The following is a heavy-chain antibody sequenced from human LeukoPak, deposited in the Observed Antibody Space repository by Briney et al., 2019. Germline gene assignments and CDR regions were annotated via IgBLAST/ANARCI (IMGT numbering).Heavy chain of an antibody. J-gene: IGHJ4*02. V-gene: IGHV4-39*01. Sequence: PSETLSLTCTVSGGSISSSSYYWGWIRQPPGKGLEWIGSIYYSGSTYYNPSLKSRVTISVDTSKNQFSLKLSSVTAADTAVYYCARRSGSGSQYYFDYWGQGTLVTVSS. CDR1: GGSISSSSYY. CDR3: ARRSGSGSQYYFDY. CDR2: IYYSGST. D-gene: IGHD1-26*01.